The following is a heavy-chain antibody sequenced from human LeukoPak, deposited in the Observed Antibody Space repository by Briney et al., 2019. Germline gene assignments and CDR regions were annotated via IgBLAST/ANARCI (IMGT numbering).Heavy chain of an antibody. D-gene: IGHD4-17*01. CDR2: ISWNSGSI. Sequence: PGGSLRLSCAASGFTFDDYAMHWVRQAPGKGLEWVSGISWNSGSIGYADSVKGRFTISRDNSKNTLYLQMNSLRAEDTAVYYCARWPSFHAVTPGAFDIWGQGTMVTVSS. CDR3: ARWPSFHAVTPGAFDI. CDR1: GFTFDDYA. V-gene: IGHV3-9*01. J-gene: IGHJ3*02.